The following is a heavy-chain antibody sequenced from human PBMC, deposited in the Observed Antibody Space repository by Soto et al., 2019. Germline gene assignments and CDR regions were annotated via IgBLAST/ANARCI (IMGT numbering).Heavy chain of an antibody. Sequence: PGESLKISCKGSGYNFAGYWIAWVRQMPGKGLELMGIIYPSDSDTRYRPSFQGQVTISADKSISSAYLQWSSLRASDTAMYYCARGGVSTRNSDYWGQGTQVTVSS. V-gene: IGHV5-51*01. D-gene: IGHD3-3*01. CDR1: GYNFAGYW. CDR2: IYPSDSDT. J-gene: IGHJ4*02. CDR3: ARGGVSTRNSDY.